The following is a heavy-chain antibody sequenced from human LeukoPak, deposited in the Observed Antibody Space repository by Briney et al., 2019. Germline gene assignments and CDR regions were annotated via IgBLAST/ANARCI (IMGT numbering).Heavy chain of an antibody. CDR1: GFTFDDYA. Sequence: GGSLRLSCAASGFTFDDYAMHWVRQAPGKGLEWVSGISWDSGSIGYADSVKGRFTISRDNAKNSLYLQMNSLRDEDTAVYYCARGEGYSYVQYYYYYYGMDVWGQGTTVTVSS. CDR2: ISWDSGSI. CDR3: ARGEGYSYVQYYYYYYGMDV. J-gene: IGHJ6*02. D-gene: IGHD5-18*01. V-gene: IGHV3-9*01.